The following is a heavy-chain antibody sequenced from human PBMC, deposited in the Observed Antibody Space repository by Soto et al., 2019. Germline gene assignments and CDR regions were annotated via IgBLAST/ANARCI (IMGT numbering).Heavy chain of an antibody. CDR3: ARLPYPFGGFNY. CDR1: GGSISSSSYY. Sequence: SETLSLTCTVSGGSISSSSYYWSWIRQPPGKGLEWIGYIYYSGSTNYNPSLKSRVTISVDTSKNQFSLKLSSVTAADTAVYYCARLPYPFGGFNYWGQGTLVTVSS. D-gene: IGHD3-16*01. J-gene: IGHJ4*02. CDR2: IYYSGST. V-gene: IGHV4-61*01.